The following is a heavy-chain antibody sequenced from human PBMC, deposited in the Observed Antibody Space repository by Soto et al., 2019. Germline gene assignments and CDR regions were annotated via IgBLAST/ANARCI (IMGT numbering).Heavy chain of an antibody. J-gene: IGHJ4*02. D-gene: IGHD6-6*01. CDR3: ARVGESIAAFDY. Sequence: SETLSLTCTVSGGSISSYYWSWIRQPPGKGLEWIGYIYYSGSTNYNPSLKSRVTISVDTSKNQFSLKLSSVTAADTAVYYCARVGESIAAFDYWGQGTLVTAPQ. CDR1: GGSISSYY. CDR2: IYYSGST. V-gene: IGHV4-59*01.